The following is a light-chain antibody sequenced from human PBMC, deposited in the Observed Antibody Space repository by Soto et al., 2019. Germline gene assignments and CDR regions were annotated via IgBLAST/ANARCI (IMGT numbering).Light chain of an antibody. CDR1: QGISSY. J-gene: IGKJ3*01. V-gene: IGKV1-9*01. Sequence: IQLTQSPSSLSASVGDRVTITCRASQGISSYLAWYQQRPGKAPKLLIYAASTLQRGVSSRFSGSGSGTDFTLTISSLQPEDFATYYCQQLNGYPLTFGPGTIVEIK. CDR2: AAS. CDR3: QQLNGYPLT.